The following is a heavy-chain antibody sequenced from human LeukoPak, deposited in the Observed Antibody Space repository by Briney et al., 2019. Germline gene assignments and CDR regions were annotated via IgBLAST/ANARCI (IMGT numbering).Heavy chain of an antibody. D-gene: IGHD3-16*02. CDR3: TRGGDDYVWGSYRYTGWFDP. CDR1: GYTFTSYG. J-gene: IGHJ5*02. V-gene: IGHV1-18*01. CDR2: ISAYNGNT. Sequence: ASVKVSCKASGYTFTSYGISWVRQAPGQGLEWMGWISAYNGNTNYAQKLQGRVTMTTDTSTSTAYMELSSLRSEDTAVYYCTRGGDDYVWGSYRYTGWFDPWGQGTLVTVSS.